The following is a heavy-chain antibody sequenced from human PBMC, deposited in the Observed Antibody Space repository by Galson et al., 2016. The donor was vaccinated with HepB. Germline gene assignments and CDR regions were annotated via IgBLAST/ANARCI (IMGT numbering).Heavy chain of an antibody. V-gene: IGHV2-5*02. CDR2: IYWDDDK. CDR3: AHRGTYGGSIDFDY. Sequence: PALVKPTQTLTLTCTFSGFSLSTSGVGVGWIRQPPGKALEWLGIIYWDDDKRYSPSPKSRHTIAKDTSNIQLVPTMTNMDPVDTATYYCAHRGTYGGSIDFDYWGQGTLVTVSA. D-gene: IGHD4-23*01. J-gene: IGHJ4*02. CDR1: GFSLSTSGVG.